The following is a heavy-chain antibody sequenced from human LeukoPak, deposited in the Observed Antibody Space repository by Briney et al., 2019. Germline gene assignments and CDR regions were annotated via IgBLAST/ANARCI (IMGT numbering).Heavy chain of an antibody. CDR1: GYTFTSYG. D-gene: IGHD3-9*01. J-gene: IGHJ4*02. CDR2: MNPNSGNT. V-gene: IGHV1-8*02. Sequence: ASVKVSCKASGYTFTSYGISWVRQAPGQGLEWMGWMNPNSGNTGYAQKFQGRVTMTRNTSISTAYMELSSLRSEDTAVYYCARAPYYDILTGYYLFDYWGQGTLVTVSS. CDR3: ARAPYYDILTGYYLFDY.